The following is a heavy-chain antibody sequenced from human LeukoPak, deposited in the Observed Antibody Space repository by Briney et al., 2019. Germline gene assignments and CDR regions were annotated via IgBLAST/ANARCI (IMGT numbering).Heavy chain of an antibody. CDR1: GGSISSYY. D-gene: IGHD6-13*01. V-gene: IGHV4-59*08. CDR3: ARHVLAAADPYDY. CDR2: IYYSGST. Sequence: SETLSLTCTVSGGSISSYYWSWLRQPPGKGLEWIGYIYYSGSTNYNPSLKSRVTISVDTSKNQFSLKLSSVTAADTAVYYCARHVLAAADPYDYWGQGTLVTVSS. J-gene: IGHJ4*02.